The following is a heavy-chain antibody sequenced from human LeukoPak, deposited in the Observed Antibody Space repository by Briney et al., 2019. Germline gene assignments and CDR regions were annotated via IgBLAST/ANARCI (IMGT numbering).Heavy chain of an antibody. Sequence: SETLSLTCTVSGGSISSGGYYWTWIRQHPGKGLEWIGHIYYSGNTYYNPSLKSRVTISGDTSKNQFSLKLSSVTDADTAVYYCARGRKGYDSTYVYWGQGTLVTVSS. CDR3: ARGRKGYDSTYVY. CDR2: IYYSGNT. CDR1: GGSISSGGYY. V-gene: IGHV4-31*03. D-gene: IGHD5-12*01. J-gene: IGHJ4*02.